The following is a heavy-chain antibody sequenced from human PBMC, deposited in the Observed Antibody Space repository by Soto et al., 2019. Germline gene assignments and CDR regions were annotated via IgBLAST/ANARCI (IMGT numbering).Heavy chain of an antibody. CDR2: IYYSGST. D-gene: IGHD2-15*01. CDR1: GGAISSYY. CDR3: ARARGSGPVVAATYYYYGMDV. Sequence: SETLSLTCTVSGGAISSYYWSWIRQPPGKGLEWIGYIYYSGSTNYNPSLKSRVTISVDTSKNQFSLKLSSVTAADTAVYYCARARGSGPVVAATYYYYGMDVWGQGSTVTVSS. J-gene: IGHJ6*02. V-gene: IGHV4-59*13.